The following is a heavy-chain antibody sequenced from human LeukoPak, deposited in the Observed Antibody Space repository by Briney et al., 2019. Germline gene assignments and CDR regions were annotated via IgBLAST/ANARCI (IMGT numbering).Heavy chain of an antibody. CDR2: FDPEDGET. J-gene: IGHJ3*02. Sequence: ASVKVSCKVSGYTLTELSMHWVRQAPGKGLEWMGGFDPEDGETIYAQKFQGRVTMTEDTSTDTAYMELSSLRSEDTAVYYCAGMYYYDSSGQLSFGAFDIWGQGTTVTVSS. V-gene: IGHV1-24*01. CDR1: GYTLTELS. D-gene: IGHD3-22*01. CDR3: AGMYYYDSSGQLSFGAFDI.